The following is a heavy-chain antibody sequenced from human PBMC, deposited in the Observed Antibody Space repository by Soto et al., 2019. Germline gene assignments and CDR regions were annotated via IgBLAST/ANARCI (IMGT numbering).Heavy chain of an antibody. CDR2: IYSGGST. D-gene: IGHD6-13*01. CDR1: GFTVSSNY. CDR3: ARASSPADWFDP. Sequence: EVQLVESGGGLIQPGGSLRLSCAASGFTVSSNYMSWVRQAPGKGLEWVSVIYSGGSTYYADSVKGRFTISRDNSNNTLYLQMNSLRAEDTAVYYCARASSPADWFDPWGQGTLVTVSS. J-gene: IGHJ5*02. V-gene: IGHV3-53*01.